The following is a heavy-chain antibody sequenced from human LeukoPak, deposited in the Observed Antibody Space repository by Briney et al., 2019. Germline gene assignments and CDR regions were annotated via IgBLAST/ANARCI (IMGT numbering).Heavy chain of an antibody. Sequence: GGSLRLSCAASGFTFSSYAMHWVRQAPGKGLEWVAVISYDGSNKYYADSVKGRFTISRDNSKNTLYLQMNSLRAEDTAVYYCARDVFRYYDSSGYSLPFDYWGQGTLVTVSS. CDR3: ARDVFRYYDSSGYSLPFDY. CDR2: ISYDGSNK. V-gene: IGHV3-30-3*01. J-gene: IGHJ4*02. D-gene: IGHD3-22*01. CDR1: GFTFSSYA.